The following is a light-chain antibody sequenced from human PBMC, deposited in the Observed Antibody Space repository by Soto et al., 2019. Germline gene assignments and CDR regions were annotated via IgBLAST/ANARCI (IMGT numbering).Light chain of an antibody. Sequence: ESVLSQSPATLSLSPGERATLSCRASQSVSSYLAWYQQKPGQAPRLLIYDASNRATGIPARFSGSGSGTDFTLTISSLEPEDCAVYYCQQRSNWPPSLTFGGGTKVDNK. CDR2: DAS. CDR3: QQRSNWPPSLT. CDR1: QSVSSY. V-gene: IGKV3-11*01. J-gene: IGKJ4*01.